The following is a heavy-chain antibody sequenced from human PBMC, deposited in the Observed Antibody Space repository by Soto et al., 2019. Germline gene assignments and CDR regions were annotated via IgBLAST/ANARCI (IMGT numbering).Heavy chain of an antibody. Sequence: SETLSLTCTVSGGSISSYYWSWIRQPPGKGLEWIGYIYYSGSTNYNPSLKSRVTISVDTSKNQFSLKLSSVTAADTAVYYCARGTDYFWFDPWGQGTLVTVSS. D-gene: IGHD4-17*01. J-gene: IGHJ5*02. CDR2: IYYSGST. V-gene: IGHV4-59*01. CDR3: ARGTDYFWFDP. CDR1: GGSISSYY.